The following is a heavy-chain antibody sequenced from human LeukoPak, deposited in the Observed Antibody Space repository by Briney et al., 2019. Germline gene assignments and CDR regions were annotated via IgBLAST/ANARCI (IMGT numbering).Heavy chain of an antibody. CDR3: ANAGYYGFERVY. Sequence: GGSLRLSCAASGFTFSSYAMHWVRQAPGKGLEWVAVISYDGSNKYYADSVKGRFTISRDNSKNTLYLQMNSLRAEDTAVYYCANAGYYGFERVYWGQGTLVTVSS. J-gene: IGHJ4*02. D-gene: IGHD3/OR15-3a*01. V-gene: IGHV3-30-3*01. CDR2: ISYDGSNK. CDR1: GFTFSSYA.